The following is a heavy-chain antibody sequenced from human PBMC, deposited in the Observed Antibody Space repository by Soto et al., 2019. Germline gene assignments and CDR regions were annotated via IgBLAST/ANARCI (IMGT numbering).Heavy chain of an antibody. D-gene: IGHD6-19*01. V-gene: IGHV1-3*01. Sequence: QAHLVQSGAEVKMPGDSVQVSCKASGFVSTNHNFHWVRQAPGQSLEWMGRINAGNGNTQYAQNFQGRVTFTSDPSATTAFMELTSLRLEDRAMYYCASDYGSNWRLWGQGTLVSVSS. CDR3: ASDYGSNWRL. CDR1: GFVSTNHN. J-gene: IGHJ4*02. CDR2: INAGNGNT.